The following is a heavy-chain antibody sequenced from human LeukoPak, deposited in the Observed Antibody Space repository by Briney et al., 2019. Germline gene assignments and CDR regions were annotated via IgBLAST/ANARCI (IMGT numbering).Heavy chain of an antibody. V-gene: IGHV1-69*06. CDR3: ARGYSYGYNDAFDI. Sequence: SVKVSCKASGYTFTSYYMHWVRQAPGQGLEWMGGIIPIFGTANYAQKFQGRVTITADKSTSTAYMELSSLRSEDTAVYYCARGYSYGYNDAFDIWGQGTMVTVSS. J-gene: IGHJ3*02. CDR2: IIPIFGTA. CDR1: GYTFTSYY. D-gene: IGHD5-18*01.